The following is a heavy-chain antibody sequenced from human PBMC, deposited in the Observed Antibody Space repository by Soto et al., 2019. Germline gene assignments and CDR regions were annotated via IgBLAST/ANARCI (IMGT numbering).Heavy chain of an antibody. CDR1: GFTFSSYA. CDR3: AKRRLSRRAVAGALDY. D-gene: IGHD6-19*01. J-gene: IGHJ4*02. CDR2: ISGSGGST. Sequence: EVQLLESGGGLVQPGGSLRLSCAASGFTFSSYAMSWVRQAPGKGLEWVSAISGSGGSTYYADSVKGRFTISRDNSKNTLYLQMNSLRAEDTAVYYCAKRRLSRRAVAGALDYWGQGTLVTVSS. V-gene: IGHV3-23*01.